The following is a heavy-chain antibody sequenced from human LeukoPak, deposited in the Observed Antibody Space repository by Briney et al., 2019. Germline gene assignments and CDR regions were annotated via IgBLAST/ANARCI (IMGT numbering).Heavy chain of an antibody. CDR1: GFSFTTFW. CDR3: STDPRLLIY. J-gene: IGHJ4*01. D-gene: IGHD2-8*01. CDR2: IEQDGSEK. Sequence: GGSLRLSCAASGFSFTTFWMSWVRQAPGKGLEWVATIEQDGSEKYYMDSVKGRFIISRDNAKNSLHLQMNSLRPEDTALYYCSTDPRLLIYWGHGTLVTVSS. V-gene: IGHV3-7*03.